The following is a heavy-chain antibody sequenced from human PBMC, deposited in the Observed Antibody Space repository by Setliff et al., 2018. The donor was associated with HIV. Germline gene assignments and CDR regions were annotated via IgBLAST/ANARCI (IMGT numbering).Heavy chain of an antibody. CDR1: GGSYSSSFHY. CDR2: IYHDGKT. Sequence: SETLSLTCTASGGSYSSSFHYWVWIRQPPGKGLEWVGSIYHDGKTYYNPSLESRVTISADTSETHFSLRLTSATAADTGVYFRARRDLTSVPTWGRGTLVTVSS. V-gene: IGHV4-39*02. CDR3: ARRDLTSVPT. D-gene: IGHD3-10*01. J-gene: IGHJ5*02.